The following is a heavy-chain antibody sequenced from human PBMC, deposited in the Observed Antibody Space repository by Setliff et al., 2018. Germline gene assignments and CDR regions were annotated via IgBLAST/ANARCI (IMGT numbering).Heavy chain of an antibody. Sequence: SETLSLTCTVYGGSLSNYYWSWVRQPPGKGPEWIVEINHSGITNYNPSLKGRVTISVDTSTNQISLNLTSVTAADTAVYYCARTHCTTTSCFYFHYWGQGTVVTVS. J-gene: IGHJ4*02. CDR3: ARTHCTTTSCFYFHY. CDR2: INHSGIT. CDR1: GGSLSNYY. V-gene: IGHV4-34*01. D-gene: IGHD2-2*01.